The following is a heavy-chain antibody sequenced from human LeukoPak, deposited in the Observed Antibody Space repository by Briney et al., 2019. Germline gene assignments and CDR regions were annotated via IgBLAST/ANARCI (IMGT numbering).Heavy chain of an antibody. V-gene: IGHV3-23*01. J-gene: IGHJ5*02. CDR1: GFTFSSYA. CDR2: ISGSGGST. D-gene: IGHD3-10*01. Sequence: PGGSLRLSCAASGFTFSSYAMSWVRQAPGKGLEWVSAISGSGGSTYYADSVKGRFTISRDNSKNTLYLQMNSLRAEDTAVYYCARLWFGEGSFDWFDPWGQGTLVTVSS. CDR3: ARLWFGEGSFDWFDP.